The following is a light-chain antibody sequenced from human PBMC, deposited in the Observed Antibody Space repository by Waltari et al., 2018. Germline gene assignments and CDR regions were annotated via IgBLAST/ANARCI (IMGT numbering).Light chain of an antibody. Sequence: SYELTPPPSVSVSPGQTASITCPGDRLGDKYACWYRQKPGQSPVLVSYQDSKRPSGIPERVSGSNSGNTATLTISGTQAMDEADYYCQAWDSSTVVFGGGTKLTVL. CDR1: RLGDKY. V-gene: IGLV3-1*01. J-gene: IGLJ2*01. CDR3: QAWDSSTVV. CDR2: QDS.